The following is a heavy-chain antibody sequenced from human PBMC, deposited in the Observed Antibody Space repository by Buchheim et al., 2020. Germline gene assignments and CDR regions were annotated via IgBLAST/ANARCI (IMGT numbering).Heavy chain of an antibody. CDR3: ARTLGYCTNGVCYTAGPGHTIPDY. CDR1: GFTFSSYW. Sequence: EVQLVESGGGLVQPGGSLRLSCAASGFTFSSYWMSWVRQAPGKGLEWVANIKQDGSEKYYVDSVKGRFTISRDNAKNSLYLQMNSLRAEDTAVYYCARTLGYCTNGVCYTAGPGHTIPDYWGQGTL. CDR2: IKQDGSEK. V-gene: IGHV3-7*03. D-gene: IGHD2-8*01. J-gene: IGHJ4*02.